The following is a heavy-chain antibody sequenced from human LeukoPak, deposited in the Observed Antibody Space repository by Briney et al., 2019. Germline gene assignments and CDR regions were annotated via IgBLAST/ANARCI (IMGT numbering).Heavy chain of an antibody. CDR3: ARVGDYFDY. J-gene: IGHJ4*02. CDR1: GGSISSGGYS. V-gene: IGHV4-30-2*01. Sequence: PSETLSLTCAVSGGSISSGGYSWSWIRQPPGKGLEWIGYIYHSGSTYYNPSLKSRVTISVDRSKNPFSPKLSSVTAADTAVYYCARVGDYFDYWGQGTLVTVSS. CDR2: IYHSGST. D-gene: IGHD1-26*01.